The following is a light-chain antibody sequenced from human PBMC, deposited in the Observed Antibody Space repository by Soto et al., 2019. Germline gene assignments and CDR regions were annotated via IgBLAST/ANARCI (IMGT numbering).Light chain of an antibody. CDR3: QQYATSPGT. V-gene: IGKV3-20*01. CDR1: QTVGSPY. J-gene: IGKJ3*01. Sequence: EIVLTQSPGTLSLSPGERATLSCRASQTVGSPYLTWYQQKPGRAPRLLIFGASTRATGIPDRFSGSGSGTDFTLTISRREPEDFAVYYCQQYATSPGTFGPGTKVDVK. CDR2: GAS.